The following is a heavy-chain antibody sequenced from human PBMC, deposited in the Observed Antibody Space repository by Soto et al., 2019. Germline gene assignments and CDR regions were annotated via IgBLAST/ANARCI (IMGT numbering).Heavy chain of an antibody. J-gene: IGHJ4*02. CDR3: ARRGYSYGYYYFDY. V-gene: IGHV4-59*08. Sequence: PSGTPSPPRPFSGGSLRGYYWSWVRAPPGKGLEWIGYIYYSGNTNYNPSLKSRVTISVDTSKNQFSLKLSSVTAADTAVYYCARRGYSYGYYYFDYWGQGTLVTVSS. CDR2: IYYSGNT. CDR1: GGSLRGYY. D-gene: IGHD5-18*01.